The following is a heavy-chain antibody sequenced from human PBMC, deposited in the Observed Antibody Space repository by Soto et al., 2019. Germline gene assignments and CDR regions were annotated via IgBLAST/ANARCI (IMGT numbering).Heavy chain of an antibody. V-gene: IGHV3-23*01. CDR2: ISDRGDTT. D-gene: IGHD1-1*01. CDR3: AKDKPGTTSFDY. J-gene: IGHJ4*02. Sequence: GGSLRLSCAASGFTISSYAMSWVRQAPGKGLEWVSAISDRGDTTHYADSVKGRFTISRDTNKNTLYLQMNTLRAEETAVYYCAKDKPGTTSFDYWGRGTLVTVPS. CDR1: GFTISSYA.